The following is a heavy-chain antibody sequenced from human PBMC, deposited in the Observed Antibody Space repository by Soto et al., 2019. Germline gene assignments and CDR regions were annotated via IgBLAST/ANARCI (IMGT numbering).Heavy chain of an antibody. CDR2: IYSGGST. CDR3: ARDTGHMVRGRYYYYYMDV. J-gene: IGHJ6*03. D-gene: IGHD3-10*01. V-gene: IGHV3-53*04. CDR1: GFTVSSNY. Sequence: GGSLRLSCAASGFTVSSNYMSWVRQAPGKGLEWVSVIYSGGSTYYADSVKGRFTISRHNSKNKLYLQMNSLRAEDTAVYYCARDTGHMVRGRYYYYYMDVWGKGTTVTVSS.